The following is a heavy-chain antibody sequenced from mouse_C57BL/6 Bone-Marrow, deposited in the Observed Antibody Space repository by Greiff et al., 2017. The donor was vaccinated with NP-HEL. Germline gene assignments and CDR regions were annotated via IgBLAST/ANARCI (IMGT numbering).Heavy chain of an antibody. CDR2: ISDGGSYT. D-gene: IGHD1-1*01. V-gene: IGHV5-4*01. Sequence: EVHLVESGGGLVKPGGSLKLSCAASGFTFSSYAMSWVRQTPEKRLEWVATISDGGSYTYYPDNVKGRFTISRDNAKNNLYLQMSHLKSEDTAMYYCARGGSVVATHFDYWGQGTTLTVSS. J-gene: IGHJ2*01. CDR1: GFTFSSYA. CDR3: ARGGSVVATHFDY.